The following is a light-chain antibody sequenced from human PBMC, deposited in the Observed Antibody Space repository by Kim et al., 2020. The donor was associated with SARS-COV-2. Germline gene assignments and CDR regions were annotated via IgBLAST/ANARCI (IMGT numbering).Light chain of an antibody. Sequence: QAVVTQEPSLTVSPGGTVTLTCGFSTGVVTSGHYPYWFQQKPGQAPRTLMYDTYNKQSWTPARFSGSLLGGKAALTLSGAQPDDEADYYCLLVYSGSRIFGGGTQLTVL. CDR2: DTY. V-gene: IGLV7-46*01. CDR1: TGVVTSGHY. CDR3: LLVYSGSRI. J-gene: IGLJ2*01.